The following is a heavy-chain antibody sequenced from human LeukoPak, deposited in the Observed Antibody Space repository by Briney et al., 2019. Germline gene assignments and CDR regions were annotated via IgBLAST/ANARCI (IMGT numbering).Heavy chain of an antibody. V-gene: IGHV4-39*07. D-gene: IGHD3-22*01. CDR2: IYYSGST. CDR3: AREKGGYDSSGYYYADFDY. Sequence: SETLSLTCTVSGGSISSSSYYWGWIRQPPGKGLEWIGSIYYSGSTYYNPSLKSRVTISVDTSKNQFSLKLSPVTAADTAVYYCAREKGGYDSSGYYYADFDYWGQGTLVTVSS. CDR1: GGSISSSSYY. J-gene: IGHJ4*02.